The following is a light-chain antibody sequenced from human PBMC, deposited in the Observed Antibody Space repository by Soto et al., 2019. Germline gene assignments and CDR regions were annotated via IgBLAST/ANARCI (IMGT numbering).Light chain of an antibody. Sequence: DIQMTQSPSSLSASVGDRVTITCRASETIASYLNWYQQRPGKAPKLLIYAASSLQSGVPSRFGGSGSGTDFTLTITSLQPEDFATYYCQQTYNPPRTFGQGTRLEF. CDR1: ETIASY. CDR2: AAS. CDR3: QQTYNPPRT. J-gene: IGKJ1*01. V-gene: IGKV1-39*01.